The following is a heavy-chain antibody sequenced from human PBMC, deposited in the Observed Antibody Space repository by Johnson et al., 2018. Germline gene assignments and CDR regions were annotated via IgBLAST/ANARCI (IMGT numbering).Heavy chain of an antibody. D-gene: IGHD5-24*01. J-gene: IGHJ3*02. CDR1: GGSISSYY. CDR2: IYYSGST. V-gene: IGHV4-59*01. CDR3: ARLDGGYNDAFDI. Sequence: QVQLQESGPGLVKPSETLSLTCTVSGGSISSYYWSWIRQPPGKGLEWIGYIYYSGSTNYNPSLTSRVTISVDTSKNQFSLKLSSVTAAETAVYYCARLDGGYNDAFDIWGQGTMVTVSS.